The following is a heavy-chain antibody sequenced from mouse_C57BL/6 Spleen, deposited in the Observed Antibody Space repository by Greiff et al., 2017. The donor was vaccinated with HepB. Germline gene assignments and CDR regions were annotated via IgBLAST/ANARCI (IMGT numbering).Heavy chain of an antibody. CDR2: IYPRSGNT. CDR1: GYTFTSYG. Sequence: QVQLKQSGAELARPGASVKLSCKASGYTFTSYGISWVKQRTGQGLEWIGEIYPRSGNTYYNEKFKGKATLTADKSSSTAYMELRSLTSEDSAVYFCARLKITTVVAPDYWGQGTTLTVSS. J-gene: IGHJ2*01. D-gene: IGHD1-1*01. V-gene: IGHV1-81*01. CDR3: ARLKITTVVAPDY.